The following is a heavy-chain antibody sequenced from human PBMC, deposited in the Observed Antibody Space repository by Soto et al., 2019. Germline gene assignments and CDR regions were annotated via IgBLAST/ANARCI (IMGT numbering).Heavy chain of an antibody. Sequence: QVQLVQSGAEVKKPGASVKVSCKTSGYTFTRYGINWVRQATGQGLEWMGWMNPKSGYTGSAQRFQGRITMTRDTSISTAYMELSSLRSEDTAMYYCARTDGDLDYWGQGTLVTVSS. CDR3: ARTDGDLDY. CDR2: MNPKSGYT. J-gene: IGHJ4*01. D-gene: IGHD4-17*01. CDR1: GYTFTRYG. V-gene: IGHV1-8*01.